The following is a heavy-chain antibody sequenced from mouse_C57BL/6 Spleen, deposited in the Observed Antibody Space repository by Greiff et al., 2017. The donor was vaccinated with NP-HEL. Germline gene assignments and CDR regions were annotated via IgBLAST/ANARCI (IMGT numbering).Heavy chain of an antibody. D-gene: IGHD2-13*01. Sequence: QVQLQQSGPELVKPGASVTLSCKASGYTFTDYEMHWVKQTPVHGLEWIGAIDPETGGTAYNQKFKGKAILTADKSSSTAYMELLSLTSEVSAVSSCTRGIGDSMYYWGQGTSVPVSS. CDR2: IDPETGGT. CDR1: GYTFTDYE. J-gene: IGHJ4*01. CDR3: TRGIGDSMYY. V-gene: IGHV1-15*01.